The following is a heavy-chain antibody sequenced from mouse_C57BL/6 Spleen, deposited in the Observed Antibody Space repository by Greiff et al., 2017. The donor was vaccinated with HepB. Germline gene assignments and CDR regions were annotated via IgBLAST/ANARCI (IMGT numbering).Heavy chain of an antibody. Sequence: EVMLVESGGGLVQPKGSLKLSCAASGFSFNTYAMNWVRQAPGKGLEWVARIRSKSNNYATYYADSVKDRFTISRDDSESMLYLQMNNLKTEDTAMYYCVRHVLNYAMDYWGQGTSVTVSS. V-gene: IGHV10-1*01. J-gene: IGHJ4*01. CDR2: IRSKSNNYAT. CDR1: GFSFNTYA. D-gene: IGHD1-1*01. CDR3: VRHVLNYAMDY.